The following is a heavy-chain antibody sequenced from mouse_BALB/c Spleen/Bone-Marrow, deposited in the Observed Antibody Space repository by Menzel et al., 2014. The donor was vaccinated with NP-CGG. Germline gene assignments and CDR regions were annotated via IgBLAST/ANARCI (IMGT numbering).Heavy chain of an antibody. D-gene: IGHD1-2*01. Sequence: VQLKESGAELVKPGASVKLSCTASGFNIKDTYMHWVKQRPEQGLEWIGRIDPANGNTKYDPKFQGRATITADTSSNTAYLQLSSLTSEDTAVYYCARGCTTATWYFDDWGAGTTVTVSS. CDR1: GFNIKDTY. V-gene: IGHV14-3*02. J-gene: IGHJ1*01. CDR3: ARGCTTATWYFDD. CDR2: IDPANGNT.